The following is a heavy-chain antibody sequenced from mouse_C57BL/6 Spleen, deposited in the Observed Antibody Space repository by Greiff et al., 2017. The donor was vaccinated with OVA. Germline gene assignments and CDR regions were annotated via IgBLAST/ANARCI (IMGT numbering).Heavy chain of an antibody. CDR2: ISGSGGNT. CDR1: GFTFSSYT. CDR3: ARHPYYYGSSYGDYFDY. V-gene: IGHV5-9*01. J-gene: IGHJ2*01. Sequence: EVKLMESGGGLVKPGGSLKLSCAASGFTFSSYTMSWVRQTPEKRLEWVATISGSGGNTYYPDSVKGRFTISRDNAKNTLYLQMSSLRSEDTALYYCARHPYYYGSSYGDYFDYWGQGTTLTVSS. D-gene: IGHD1-1*01.